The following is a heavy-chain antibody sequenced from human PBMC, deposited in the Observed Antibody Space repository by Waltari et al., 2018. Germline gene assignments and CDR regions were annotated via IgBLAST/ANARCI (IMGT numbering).Heavy chain of an antibody. D-gene: IGHD3-22*01. CDR3: APEAKVVIYS. J-gene: IGHJ4*02. V-gene: IGHV3-21*01. CDR2: ISSSSSYI. Sequence: EVQLVESGGGLVKPGGSLRLSGAASGFTFSSYSMNWVRQAPGKGLEWVSSISSSSSYIYYADSVKGRFTISRDNAKNSLYLQMNSLRAEDTAVYYCAPEAKVVIYSWGQGTLVTVSS. CDR1: GFTFSSYS.